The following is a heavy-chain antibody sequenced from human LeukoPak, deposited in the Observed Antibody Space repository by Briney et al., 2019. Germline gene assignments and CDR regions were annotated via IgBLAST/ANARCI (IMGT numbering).Heavy chain of an antibody. CDR2: IKQDGSEK. Sequence: GGSLRLSCAASGFTFSSYWMSWVRQAPGKGLEWVANIKQDGSEKYYVDSVKGRFTISRDNAKNSLYLQMNSLRAEDTAVYYCAREGGTAAAGIDYWGQGTLVTVSS. CDR3: AREGGTAAAGIDY. CDR1: GFTFSSYW. D-gene: IGHD6-13*01. J-gene: IGHJ4*02. V-gene: IGHV3-7*01.